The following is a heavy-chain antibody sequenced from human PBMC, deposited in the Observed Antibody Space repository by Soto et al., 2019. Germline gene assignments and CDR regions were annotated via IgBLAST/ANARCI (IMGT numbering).Heavy chain of an antibody. CDR1: GFTFSSYA. V-gene: IGHV3-23*01. D-gene: IGHD3-9*01. J-gene: IGHJ4*02. CDR3: AKVLWARGEYYDILTGYYKSLFAFDY. CDR2: ISGSGGST. Sequence: GGSLRLSCAASGFTFSSYAMSWVRQAPGKGLEWVSAISGSGGSTYYADSVKGRFTISRDNSKNTLYLQMNGLRAEDTAVDYCAKVLWARGEYYDILTGYYKSLFAFDYWGQGTLVTVSS.